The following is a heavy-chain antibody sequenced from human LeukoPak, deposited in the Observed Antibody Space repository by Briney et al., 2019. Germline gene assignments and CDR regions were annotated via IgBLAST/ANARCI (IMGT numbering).Heavy chain of an antibody. CDR3: ARAMPHDNWFDP. CDR2: INGDASNT. D-gene: IGHD2-2*01. V-gene: IGHV3-74*03. J-gene: IGHJ5*02. Sequence: PGGSLRLSSAPSGLTFNSYLMHSGREVAGPRRVGVARINGDASNTTYADSVKGRFTISRDNANNTLYLQMNSLRVDDTAVYYCARAMPHDNWFDPWGQGSLVTVSS. CDR1: GLTFNSYL.